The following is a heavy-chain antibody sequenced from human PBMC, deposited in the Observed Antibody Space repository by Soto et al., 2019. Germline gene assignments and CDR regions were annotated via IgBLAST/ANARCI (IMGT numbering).Heavy chain of an antibody. J-gene: IGHJ6*03. CDR3: AKASRGYYYYYYLDV. V-gene: IGHV3-23*01. CDR2: ISGSGGST. Sequence: GGSLRLSCAASGFTFSSYAMSWVRQAPGKGLEWVSAISGSGGSTYYADSVKGRFTISRDNSKNTLYLQMNSLRAEDTAVYYCAKASRGYYYYYYLDVWGKGTTVTVSS. CDR1: GFTFSSYA.